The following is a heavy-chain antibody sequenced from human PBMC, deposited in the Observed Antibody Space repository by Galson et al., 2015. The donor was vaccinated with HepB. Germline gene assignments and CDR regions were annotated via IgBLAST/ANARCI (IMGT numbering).Heavy chain of an antibody. Sequence: SLRLSCAASGFTFSSYSMNWVRQAPGKGLEWVSAISGSGGSTYYADSVKGRFTISRDNSKNTLYLQMNSLRAEDTAVYYCARTPPGYSSGWYGLDYWGQGTLVTVSS. D-gene: IGHD6-19*01. J-gene: IGHJ4*02. CDR2: ISGSGGST. V-gene: IGHV3-23*01. CDR3: ARTPPGYSSGWYGLDY. CDR1: GFTFSSYS.